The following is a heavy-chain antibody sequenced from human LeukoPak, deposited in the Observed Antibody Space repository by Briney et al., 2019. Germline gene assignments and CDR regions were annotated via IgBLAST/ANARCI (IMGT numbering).Heavy chain of an antibody. CDR3: ARSDIVATIADY. V-gene: IGHV3-7*03. Sequence: GGSLRLSCAASGFTFSNYWMNWVRQAPGKGMEWVAIIEKDGSEILYVDSVKGRFTISRDNAKNSLYLQMNSLRAEDTAVYYCARSDIVATIADYWGQGTLVTVSS. D-gene: IGHD5-12*01. CDR2: IEKDGSEI. J-gene: IGHJ4*02. CDR1: GFTFSNYW.